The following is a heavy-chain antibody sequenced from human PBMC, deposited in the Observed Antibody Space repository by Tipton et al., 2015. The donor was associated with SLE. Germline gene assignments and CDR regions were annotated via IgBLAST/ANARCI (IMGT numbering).Heavy chain of an antibody. CDR2: IYHSGST. J-gene: IGHJ3*02. V-gene: IGHV4-59*08. CDR1: GGSISSHY. CDR3: ARMGYCVTAPCARDDAFHI. D-gene: IGHD2-15*01. Sequence: TLSLTCTVSGGSISSHYWSWIRQPPGKGLEWIGSIYHSGSTYYNPSLKSRVTISVDTSKNQFSLKLSSVTAADTAVYYCARMGYCVTAPCARDDAFHIWGQGTMVTVSS.